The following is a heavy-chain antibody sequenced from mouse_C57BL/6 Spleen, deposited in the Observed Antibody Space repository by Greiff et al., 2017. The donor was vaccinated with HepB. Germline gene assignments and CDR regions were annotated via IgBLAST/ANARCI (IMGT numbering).Heavy chain of an antibody. CDR2: INPGSGGT. D-gene: IGHD1-1*01. V-gene: IGHV1-54*01. J-gene: IGHJ4*01. CDR1: GYAFTNYL. Sequence: VQLQQSGAELVRPGTSVKVSCKASGYAFTNYLIEWVKQRPGQGLEWIGVINPGSGGTNYNEKFKGKATLTADKSSSTAYMQLSSLTSEDSAVYFCARRSTTVVGAMDYWGQGTSVTVSS. CDR3: ARRSTTVVGAMDY.